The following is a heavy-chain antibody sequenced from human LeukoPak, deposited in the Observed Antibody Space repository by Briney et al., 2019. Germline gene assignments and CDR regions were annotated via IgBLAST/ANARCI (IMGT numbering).Heavy chain of an antibody. CDR3: ARGGHGHTQNDY. J-gene: IGHJ4*02. V-gene: IGHV1-2*02. CDR1: GYTFTDYH. CDR2: FNSNTGDT. D-gene: IGHD5-24*01. Sequence: ASVKVSCKASGYTFTDYHMHWVRQAPGQGLEWMGWFNSNTGDTNYAQNFQGKVTMTRDTSISTSYMELSSLFSDDTALYYCARGGHGHTQNDYWGQGTLVTVSS.